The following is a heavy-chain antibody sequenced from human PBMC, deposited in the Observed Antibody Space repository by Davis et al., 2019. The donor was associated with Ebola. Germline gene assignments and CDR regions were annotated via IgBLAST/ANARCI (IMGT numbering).Heavy chain of an antibody. CDR1: GYTFTNYY. J-gene: IGHJ6*04. D-gene: IGHD6-19*01. CDR2: INPNDGRT. CDR3: ARDRFIAVAGTPDQGYYYGMDV. V-gene: IGHV1-46*01. Sequence: AASVKVSCKASGYTFTNYYMHWVRQAPGQGLEWMGMINPNDGRTIYAQKFQGRVTMTRDTSTSTVYMELSSLRSEDTAVYYCARDRFIAVAGTPDQGYYYGMDVWGKGTTVTVSS.